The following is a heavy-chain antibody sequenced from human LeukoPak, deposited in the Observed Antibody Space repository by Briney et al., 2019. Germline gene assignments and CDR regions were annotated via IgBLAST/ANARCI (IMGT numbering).Heavy chain of an antibody. CDR1: GYTFTSYH. J-gene: IGHJ4*02. Sequence: ASVKVSCKASGYTFTSYHMHWVRQAPGQGLEWMGKINLSGGSTTYAQKFQGRVTMTRDTSTSTVYMELSSLRSEDTAVYYCARDYVDDIPMIKDYWGQGTLVTVFS. CDR3: ARDYVDDIPMIKDY. CDR2: INLSGGST. D-gene: IGHD2-8*01. V-gene: IGHV1-46*01.